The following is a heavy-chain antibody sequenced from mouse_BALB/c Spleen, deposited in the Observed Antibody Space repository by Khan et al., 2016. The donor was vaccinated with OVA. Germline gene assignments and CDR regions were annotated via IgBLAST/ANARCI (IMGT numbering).Heavy chain of an antibody. CDR2: INPSDSES. J-gene: IGHJ3*01. Sequence: QVRLQQSGAELVRPGASVKLPCKASGYTFTSYWMNWVRQRPRQGLEWIGKINPSDSESYYNEMFKDMATLTVDKSSGTLYMQLSSLTSEDSAVYYCARREKYGYDPSWFAYGGQGTLVTVSA. V-gene: IGHV1-52*01. CDR3: ARREKYGYDPSWFAY. CDR1: GYTFTSYW. D-gene: IGHD2-2*01.